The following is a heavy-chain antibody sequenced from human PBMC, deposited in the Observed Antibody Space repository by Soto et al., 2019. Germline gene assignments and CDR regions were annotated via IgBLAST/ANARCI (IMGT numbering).Heavy chain of an antibody. CDR3: ARGHYYYGMDV. J-gene: IGHJ6*02. CDR1: GGSFSGYY. V-gene: IGHV4-34*01. CDR2: INHSGST. Sequence: SETLSLTCAVYGGSFSGYYWSWIRQPPGKGLEWIGEINHSGSTNYNPSLKSRVTISVDTSKNQFSLKLSSVTAADTAVYYCARGHYYYGMDVWGQGTTVTVSS.